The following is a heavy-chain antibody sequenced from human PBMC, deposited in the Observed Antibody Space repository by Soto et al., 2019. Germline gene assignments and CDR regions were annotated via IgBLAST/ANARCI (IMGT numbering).Heavy chain of an antibody. CDR1: GGTFSSYA. CDR3: AREPYYYDSSGYYVGPDYYYYYGMDV. CDR2: IIPIFGTA. V-gene: IGHV1-69*13. D-gene: IGHD3-22*01. Sequence: SVKVSCKASGGTFSSYAISWVRQAPGQGLEWMGGIIPIFGTANYAQKFQGRVTITADESTSTAYMELSSLRSEDTAVYYCAREPYYYDSSGYYVGPDYYYYYGMDVWGQGTTVTVSS. J-gene: IGHJ6*02.